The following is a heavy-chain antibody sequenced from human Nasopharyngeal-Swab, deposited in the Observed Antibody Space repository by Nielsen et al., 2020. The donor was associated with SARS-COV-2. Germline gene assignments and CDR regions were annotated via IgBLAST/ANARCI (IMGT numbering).Heavy chain of an antibody. V-gene: IGHV3-30*18. D-gene: IGHD3-22*01. CDR3: AKDRITMIVGGPDY. J-gene: IGHJ4*02. Sequence: GGSLRLSCAASGFTFSSYGMHWVRQAPGKGLEWVAVISYDGSNKYYADSVKGRFTISRDNSKNTLYLQMNSLRAEDTAVYYCAKDRITMIVGGPDYWGQGTLVTVSS. CDR2: ISYDGSNK. CDR1: GFTFSSYG.